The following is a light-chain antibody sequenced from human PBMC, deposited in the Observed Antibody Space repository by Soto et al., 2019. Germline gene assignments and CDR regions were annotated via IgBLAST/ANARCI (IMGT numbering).Light chain of an antibody. J-gene: IGLJ1*01. Sequence: QSALTQPPSASGSPAQSVTMSCTGTKNDVGFYDFVSWYQHHPGKAPRLIIYEVVQRPSGVPDRFSGSKSGNTASLTVSGLQAADEADYFCKSYAGSNTYVFGSGTKVTV. CDR3: KSYAGSNTYV. CDR2: EVV. CDR1: KNDVGFYDF. V-gene: IGLV2-8*01.